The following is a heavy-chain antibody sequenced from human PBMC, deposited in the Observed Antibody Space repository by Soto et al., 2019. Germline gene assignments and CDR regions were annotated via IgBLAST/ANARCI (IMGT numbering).Heavy chain of an antibody. CDR1: GGSISSGGYY. V-gene: IGHV4-31*03. Sequence: QVQLQESGPGLVKPSQTLSLTCTVSGGSISSGGYYWSWIRQHPGKGLEWIGYISYCGSTYYNPSLKSRVTISVDTSKSQFSLTLRSVTAADTSVYYCARWVGATSFDYWGQGTLVTGSS. CDR3: ARWVGATSFDY. CDR2: ISYCGST. D-gene: IGHD1-26*01. J-gene: IGHJ4*02.